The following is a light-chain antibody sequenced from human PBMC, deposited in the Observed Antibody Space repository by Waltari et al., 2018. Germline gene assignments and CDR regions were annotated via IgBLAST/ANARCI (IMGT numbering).Light chain of an antibody. J-gene: IGKJ2*01. CDR1: QSVSSNY. V-gene: IGKV3-20*01. CDR3: QHYSSAPNT. Sequence: EIVLTQSPGTLSLFPGERATLSCRASQSVSSNYLAWYQQQPGQAPRLLIHDASSRATGIPDRFSGSGSGTDFTLTISRLEPEDFAVYFCQHYSSAPNTFGQGTRLEIK. CDR2: DAS.